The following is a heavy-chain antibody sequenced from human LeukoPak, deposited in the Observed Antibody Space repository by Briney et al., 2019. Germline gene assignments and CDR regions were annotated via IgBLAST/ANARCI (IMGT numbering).Heavy chain of an antibody. J-gene: IGHJ6*02. Sequence: TTGGSLRLSCAASGFIFSSYSINWVRQAPGKGLEWVSSISSSSSYIYYADSVKGRFTISRDNAKNSLYLQMNSLRAEDTAVYYCARDDRITIFGVVNNLGMDVWGQGTTVTISS. D-gene: IGHD3-3*01. V-gene: IGHV3-21*01. CDR3: ARDDRITIFGVVNNLGMDV. CDR1: GFIFSSYS. CDR2: ISSSSSYI.